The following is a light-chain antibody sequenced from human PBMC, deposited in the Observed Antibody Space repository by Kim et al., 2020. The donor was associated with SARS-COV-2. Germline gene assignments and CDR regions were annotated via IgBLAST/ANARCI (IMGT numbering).Light chain of an antibody. CDR1: SGFNVGTYR. CDR3: MIWHNNAVV. CDR2: YRSESDK. J-gene: IGLJ2*01. V-gene: IGLV5-45*01. Sequence: LTCTFRSGFNVGTYRIHWYQQKPGSPPQYLLRYRSESDKRLISGVPSRFSGSKDASANAGILLISGLQSEDEADYYCMIWHNNAVVFGGGTQLTVL.